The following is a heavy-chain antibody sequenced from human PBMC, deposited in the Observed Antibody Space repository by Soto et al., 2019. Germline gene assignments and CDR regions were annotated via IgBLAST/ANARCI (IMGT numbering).Heavy chain of an antibody. D-gene: IGHD3-3*01. CDR1: GGSINSDHYY. J-gene: IGHJ4*02. CDR3: ARAYDFWNGYYSAQYYFDF. CDR2: ISYSGST. V-gene: IGHV4-30-4*02. Sequence: PSXTLSLTCTVSGGSINSDHYYWSWLRQPSRKGLEWLGYISYSGSTYYNPSLKSRIAISVDTSKNQFSLKLISVTAADTAVYYCARAYDFWNGYYSAQYYFDFWGQGTLVTVSS.